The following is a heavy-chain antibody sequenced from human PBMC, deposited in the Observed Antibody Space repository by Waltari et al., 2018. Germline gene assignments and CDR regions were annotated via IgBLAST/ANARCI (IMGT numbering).Heavy chain of an antibody. J-gene: IGHJ4*02. D-gene: IGHD6-6*01. CDR2: ISYDGTKK. CDR1: GFTFTAHA. Sequence: QVQLVESGGGVVQPGRSLRLSCAASGFTFTAHAMHWVSQAPGKGLEWVAFISYDGTKKNYADSVKGRFTISRDNSKNTLYLQMNSLRAEDTAIYYCARDLSMRYSIDYWGQGTLVTVSS. CDR3: ARDLSMRYSIDY. V-gene: IGHV3-30-3*01.